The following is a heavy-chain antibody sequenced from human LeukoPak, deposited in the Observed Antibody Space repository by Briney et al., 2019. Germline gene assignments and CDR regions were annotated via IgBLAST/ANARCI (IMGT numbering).Heavy chain of an antibody. CDR1: GYTFTGYY. Sequence: ASVKVSCKASGYTFTGYYMHWVRQAPGQGLERMGWINPNSGGTNYAQKFQGRVTMTRDTSISTAYMELSRLRSDDTAVYYCARDKVYDSSGYESYYYGMDVWGQGTTVTVSS. J-gene: IGHJ6*02. CDR3: ARDKVYDSSGYESYYYGMDV. D-gene: IGHD3-22*01. CDR2: INPNSGGT. V-gene: IGHV1-2*02.